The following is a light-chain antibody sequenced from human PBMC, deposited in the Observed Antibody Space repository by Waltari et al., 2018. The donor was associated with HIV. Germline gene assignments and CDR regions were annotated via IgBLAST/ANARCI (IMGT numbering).Light chain of an antibody. CDR3: QSYDSSLSGGV. CDR1: SSNIGAGYD. V-gene: IGLV1-40*01. J-gene: IGLJ3*02. CDR2: VTS. Sequence: QSVLTQPPSVSGAPGQRVTISCTGSSSNIGAGYDVHWYQQLPGTAPKLLISVTSPQPAGCAYRSSGSKSGTSASRAITGLQAEDEADYDCQSYDSSLSGGVFGGGTKLTGL.